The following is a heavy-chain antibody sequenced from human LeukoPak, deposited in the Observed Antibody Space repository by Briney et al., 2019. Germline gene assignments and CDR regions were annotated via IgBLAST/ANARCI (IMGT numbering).Heavy chain of an antibody. V-gene: IGHV3-48*01. Sequence: PTGGSLRLSCAASGFTFSSYWMSWVRQAPGKGLEWVSYISSSSSTIYYADSVKGRFTISRDNAKNSLYLQMNSLRAEDTAVYYCARGSTYYDSSGQVPFDYWGQGTLVTVSS. CDR3: ARGSTYYDSSGQVPFDY. J-gene: IGHJ4*02. CDR1: GFTFSSYW. CDR2: ISSSSSTI. D-gene: IGHD3-22*01.